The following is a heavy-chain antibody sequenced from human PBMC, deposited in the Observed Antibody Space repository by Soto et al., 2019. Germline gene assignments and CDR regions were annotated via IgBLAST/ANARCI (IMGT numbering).Heavy chain of an antibody. J-gene: IGHJ4*02. D-gene: IGHD2-2*01. V-gene: IGHV4-34*01. Sequence: QVQLQQWGAGLLKPSETLSLTFAVYGGSFSGYHWGWVRQPPGRGLEWIGEINYSGSTKYNPSLKSRVTISVDTSKNHLSLKLTSVTAADTAVYFCARRPDGMDYWGQGALVTVSS. CDR3: ARRPDGMDY. CDR1: GGSFSGYH. CDR2: INYSGST.